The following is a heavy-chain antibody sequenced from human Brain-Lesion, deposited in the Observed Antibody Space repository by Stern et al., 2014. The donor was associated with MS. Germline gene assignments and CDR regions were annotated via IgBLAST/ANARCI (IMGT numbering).Heavy chain of an antibody. Sequence: AQLEESGGDLVKPGGSLRLSCAASGFYFSNAWMGWVRQAPGQGPEWVRRLKRKLDYGATDYATSVKGRFTISRDDSQNTIYLHMSRLTVDDTAVYYCTTESRLVPTDRWGQGTLVTVSS. CDR2: LKRKLDYGAT. CDR3: TTESRLVPTDR. D-gene: IGHD3-9*01. CDR1: GFYFSNAW. V-gene: IGHV3-15*01. J-gene: IGHJ5*02.